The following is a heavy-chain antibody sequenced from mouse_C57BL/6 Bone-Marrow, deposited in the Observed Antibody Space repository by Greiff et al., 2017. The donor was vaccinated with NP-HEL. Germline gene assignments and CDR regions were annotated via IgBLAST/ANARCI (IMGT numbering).Heavy chain of an antibody. J-gene: IGHJ4*01. CDR1: EYEFPSHD. Sequence: EVKLMESGGGLVQPGESLKLSCESNEYEFPSHDMSWVRKTPEKRLELVAAINSDGGSTYYPDTMERRFIISRDNTKKTLYLQMSSLRSEDTALYYCARLDGYYPYYAMDYWGQGTSVTVSS. CDR2: INSDGGST. D-gene: IGHD2-3*01. CDR3: ARLDGYYPYYAMDY. V-gene: IGHV5-2*01.